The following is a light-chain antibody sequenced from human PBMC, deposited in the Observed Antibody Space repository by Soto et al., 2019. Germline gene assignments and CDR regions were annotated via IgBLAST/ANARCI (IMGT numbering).Light chain of an antibody. V-gene: IGLV2-14*03. CDR2: DVS. Sequence: QSVLTQPASVSGSPGQSITISCTGTSIDVGGYNFVTWYQQHPGEAPKLMIHDVSSRASGVPNRFSGSKSGTTASLTISGLQAEDEADYYCCSYASSTSYVFGTGTKVTVL. CDR1: SIDVGGYNF. CDR3: CSYASSTSYV. J-gene: IGLJ1*01.